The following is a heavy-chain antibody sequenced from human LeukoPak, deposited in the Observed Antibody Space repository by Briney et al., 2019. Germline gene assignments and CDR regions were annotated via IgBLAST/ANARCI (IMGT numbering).Heavy chain of an antibody. J-gene: IGHJ4*02. D-gene: IGHD5-18*01. Sequence: GGSLRLSCAASGFTFSDAWMNWVRQAPGKGLEWISYISSSGSTINYADSVKGRFTISRDSAKNSLYLQMNSLRDEDTAVYYCAKAGQLWPYFDYWGQGTLVTVSS. CDR2: ISSSGSTI. CDR1: GFTFSDAW. V-gene: IGHV3-48*02. CDR3: AKAGQLWPYFDY.